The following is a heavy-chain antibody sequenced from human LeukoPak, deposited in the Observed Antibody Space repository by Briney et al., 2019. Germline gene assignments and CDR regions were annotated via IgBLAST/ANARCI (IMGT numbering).Heavy chain of an antibody. J-gene: IGHJ6*03. V-gene: IGHV3-30*04. Sequence: GGSLRLSCAASEFTFSSYSMHWVRQAPGKGLEWVTFISYDGSNKYYADSVKGRFTVSRDNSKNTLYLQMKSLRAEDTAVYYCAKGGGYETQYYYYYLDVWGKGTTVTISS. CDR3: AKGGGYETQYYYYYLDV. CDR2: ISYDGSNK. CDR1: EFTFSSYS. D-gene: IGHD5-12*01.